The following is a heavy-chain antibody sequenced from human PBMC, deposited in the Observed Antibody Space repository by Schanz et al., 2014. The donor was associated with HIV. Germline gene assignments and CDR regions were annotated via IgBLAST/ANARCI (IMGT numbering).Heavy chain of an antibody. Sequence: QVQLVESGGGVVQPGRSLRLSCAASGFTFSSYGMHWVRQAPGKGLEWVAVIWYDGSNKYYADSVKGRFTISRDNSKKTLYLQMNSLRAEGTAVYYCARGEAITYYYHYYGMDVWGQGTTVTVSS. D-gene: IGHD1-20*01. CDR2: IWYDGSNK. J-gene: IGHJ6*02. V-gene: IGHV3-33*01. CDR3: ARGEAITYYYHYYGMDV. CDR1: GFTFSSYG.